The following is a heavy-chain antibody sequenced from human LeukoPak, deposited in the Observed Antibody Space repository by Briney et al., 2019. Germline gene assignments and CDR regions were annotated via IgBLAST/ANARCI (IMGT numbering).Heavy chain of an antibody. J-gene: IGHJ4*02. D-gene: IGHD2-2*01. CDR3: ARDQCSTTTCPIDY. V-gene: IGHV3-21*01. CDR2: ISETSSHM. CDR1: GITFSRYS. Sequence: PGGSLRLSCTASGITFSRYSMNWVRQAPGKGLEWVSSISETSSHMYYADSVRGRFTISRDNARNSLFLQMNGLRADDTAVYYCARDQCSTTTCPIDYWGQGTLVTVAS.